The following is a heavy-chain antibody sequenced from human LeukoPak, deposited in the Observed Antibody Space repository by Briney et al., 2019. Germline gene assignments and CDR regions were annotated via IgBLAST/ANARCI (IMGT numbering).Heavy chain of an antibody. Sequence: PGGSLRLSCAASGFTFSKVWMSWVRQAPGKGLEWVGRIKSKTDGGTIDYAAPVKGRFTISRDNAKNTLYLQMNSLRAEDTAVYYCARLGDYSNAYWFDPWGQGTLVTVSS. V-gene: IGHV3-15*05. J-gene: IGHJ5*02. CDR2: IKSKTDGGTI. CDR1: GFTFSKVW. D-gene: IGHD4-11*01. CDR3: ARLGDYSNAYWFDP.